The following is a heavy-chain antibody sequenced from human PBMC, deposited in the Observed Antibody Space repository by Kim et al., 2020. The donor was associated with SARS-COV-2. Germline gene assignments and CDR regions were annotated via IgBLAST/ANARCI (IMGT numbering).Heavy chain of an antibody. V-gene: IGHV4-59*09. Sequence: SPKSRVAISVDTSQNQFSLQLSSVTAADTAVYYCARGGITIFGVVSPRDYWGQGTLVTVSS. J-gene: IGHJ4*02. CDR3: ARGGITIFGVVSPRDY. D-gene: IGHD3-3*01.